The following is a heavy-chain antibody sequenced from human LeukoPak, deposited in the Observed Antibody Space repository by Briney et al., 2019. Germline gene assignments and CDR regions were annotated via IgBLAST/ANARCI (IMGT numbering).Heavy chain of an antibody. V-gene: IGHV4-59*01. CDR3: ARAAKEDTAMAYYYYMDV. CDR1: GGSISSYY. J-gene: IGHJ6*03. D-gene: IGHD5-18*01. Sequence: PSETLSLTCTVSGGSISSYYWSWIRQPPGKGLEWIGYIYYSGSTNYNPSLKSRVTISVDTSKNQFSLKLSSVTAADTAVYYCARAAKEDTAMAYYYYMDVWGKGTTVTVSS. CDR2: IYYSGST.